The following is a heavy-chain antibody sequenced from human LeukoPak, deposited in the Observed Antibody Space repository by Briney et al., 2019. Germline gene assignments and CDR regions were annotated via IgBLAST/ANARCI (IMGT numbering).Heavy chain of an antibody. J-gene: IGHJ4*02. V-gene: IGHV3-21*01. CDR2: ISSSSTYI. CDR1: GFIFSSYN. D-gene: IGHD3-22*01. CDR3: ARIRSGYCFDY. Sequence: GGSLRLSCAASGFIFSSYNINWVRQAPGKGLEWVSSISSSSTYIYYADSVKGRFTISRDNAKNSVYLQMTSLRVEDTAVYYCARIRSGYCFDYWGQGTLVTVSS.